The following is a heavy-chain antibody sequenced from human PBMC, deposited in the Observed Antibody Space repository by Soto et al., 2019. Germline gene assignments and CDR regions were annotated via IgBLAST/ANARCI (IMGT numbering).Heavy chain of an antibody. CDR1: GGSVSSGSHY. D-gene: IGHD6-6*01. Sequence: QVQLQESGPGLVKPSETLSLTCSVSGGSVSSGSHYWSWIRPPPGKGLEWIGYIYYSGSTNYNPSLKSRVTRSVDTSKNQVSMKLSSVTAADTAVYYFARDSSSGLGWFDPWGQGTLVTVSS. CDR3: ARDSSSGLGWFDP. V-gene: IGHV4-61*01. J-gene: IGHJ5*02. CDR2: IYYSGST.